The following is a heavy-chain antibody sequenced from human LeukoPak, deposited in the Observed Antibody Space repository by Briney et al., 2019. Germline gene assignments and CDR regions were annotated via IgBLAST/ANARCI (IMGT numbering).Heavy chain of an antibody. D-gene: IGHD1-26*01. V-gene: IGHV4-39*01. CDR1: DGSISSSNYY. Sequence: SETLSLTCTVSDGSISSSNYYWGWIRQPPGKGLEWIGSIYYSGSAYYNASLKSRVTMSVDTSKNQFSLKVDSVTAADTAVYYCARHEYYAAHCDSWGQGALVTVSS. CDR2: IYYSGSA. CDR3: ARHEYYAAHCDS. J-gene: IGHJ5*01.